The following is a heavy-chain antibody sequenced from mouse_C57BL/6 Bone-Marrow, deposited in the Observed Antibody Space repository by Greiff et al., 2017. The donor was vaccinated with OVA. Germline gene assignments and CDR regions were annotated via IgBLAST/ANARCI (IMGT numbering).Heavy chain of an antibody. J-gene: IGHJ3*01. CDR3: ARATAQATAWFAY. V-gene: IGHV5-15*01. D-gene: IGHD3-2*02. Sequence: EVQLQESGGGLVQPGGSLKLSCAASGFTFSDYGMAWVRQAPRKGPEWVAFISNLAYSIYYADTVTGRFTLSRENAKNTLYLEMSSLRSEDTAMYYCARATAQATAWFAYWGQGTLVTVSA. CDR2: ISNLAYSI. CDR1: GFTFSDYG.